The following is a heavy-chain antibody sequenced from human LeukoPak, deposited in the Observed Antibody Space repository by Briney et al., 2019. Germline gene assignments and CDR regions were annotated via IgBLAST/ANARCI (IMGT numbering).Heavy chain of an antibody. CDR1: GFTFSSYE. J-gene: IGHJ4*02. CDR2: ISSGSTI. CDR3: ARHYPTVTTYFDY. Sequence: PGGSLRLSCAASGFTFSSYEMNWVRQAPGKGLEWVSYISSGSTIYYADSVKGRFTISRDNAKNSLYLQMNSLRAEDTAVYYCARHYPTVTTYFDYWGQGTLVTVSS. V-gene: IGHV3-48*03. D-gene: IGHD4-17*01.